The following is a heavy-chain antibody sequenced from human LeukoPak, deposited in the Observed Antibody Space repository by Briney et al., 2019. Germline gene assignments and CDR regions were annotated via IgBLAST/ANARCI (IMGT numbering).Heavy chain of an antibody. CDR3: AKERRRVDTEMVRSYYFEN. Sequence: GGSLRLSCAASGFTFSSSAMSWVRQTPGKGLEWVSSITGNGATTYYPDSVKGRFTISRGNSKNTLSLQMNSLRAEDTAVYYCAKERRRVDTEMVRSYYFENWGQGTLVTVSS. CDR2: ITGNGATT. D-gene: IGHD5-18*01. V-gene: IGHV3-23*01. CDR1: GFTFSSSA. J-gene: IGHJ4*02.